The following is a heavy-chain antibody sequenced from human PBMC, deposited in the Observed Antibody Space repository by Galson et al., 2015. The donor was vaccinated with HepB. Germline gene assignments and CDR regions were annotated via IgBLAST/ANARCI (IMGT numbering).Heavy chain of an antibody. CDR3: ARVRGDSSGYYSSYYDY. V-gene: IGHV1-2*04. CDR1: GYTFTGYY. J-gene: IGHJ4*02. CDR2: VNPNSGGT. D-gene: IGHD3-22*01. Sequence: SVKVSCKASGYTFTGYYMHWVRQAPGQGLEWMGWVNPNSGGTNYAQKFQGWVTMTRDTSISTAYMELSRLRSDDTAVYYCARVRGDSSGYYSSYYDYWGQGTLVTVSS.